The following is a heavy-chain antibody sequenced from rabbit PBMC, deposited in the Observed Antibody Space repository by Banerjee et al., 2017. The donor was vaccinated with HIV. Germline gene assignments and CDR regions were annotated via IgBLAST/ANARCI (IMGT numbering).Heavy chain of an antibody. V-gene: IGHV1S43*01. D-gene: IGHD4-2*01. Sequence: QQQLEESGGGLVKPGGTLTLTCKASGFSFSSKYWICWVRQAPGKGLELSACIYNGDGSTYYASWVNGRFTISRSTSLNTVTLQMTSLTAADTATYFCAGGSDFAFYGMNLWGPGTLVTVS. CDR1: GFSFSSKYW. J-gene: IGHJ4*01. CDR3: AGGSDFAFYGMNL. CDR2: IYNGDGST.